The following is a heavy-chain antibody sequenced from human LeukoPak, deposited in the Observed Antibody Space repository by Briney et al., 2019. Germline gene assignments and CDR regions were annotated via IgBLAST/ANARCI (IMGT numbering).Heavy chain of an antibody. CDR1: GFTFSSYS. CDR2: ISSSSSYI. Sequence: PGGSLRLSCAASGFTFSSYSVNWVRQAPGKGLEWVSSISSSSSYIYYADSVKGRFTISRDNAKNSLYLQMNSLRAEDTAVYYCARDYQMFGEFDYWGQGTLVTVSS. J-gene: IGHJ4*02. V-gene: IGHV3-21*01. CDR3: ARDYQMFGEFDY. D-gene: IGHD3-10*02.